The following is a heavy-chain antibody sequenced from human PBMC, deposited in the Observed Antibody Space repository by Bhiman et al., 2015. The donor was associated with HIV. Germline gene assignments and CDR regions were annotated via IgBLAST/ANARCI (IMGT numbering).Heavy chain of an antibody. D-gene: IGHD1-26*01. Sequence: VQLVESGGDVVRPGGSLRLSCAASGFTFGDYGMTWVRQAPGKGLEWVSGINWNGGSTGYADSVKGRFTISRDNAKNSLYLQMTSLRAEDTALYYCAKDMTGELRHGLTERGWDYWGQGTLVTVSS. J-gene: IGHJ4*02. CDR2: INWNGGST. V-gene: IGHV3-20*04. CDR3: AKDMTGELRHGLTERGWDY. CDR1: GFTFGDYG.